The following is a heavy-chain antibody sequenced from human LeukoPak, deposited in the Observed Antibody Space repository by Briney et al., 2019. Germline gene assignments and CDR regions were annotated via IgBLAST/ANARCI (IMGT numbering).Heavy chain of an antibody. Sequence: SETLSLTCTISGGSTTGYFWSWIRQPPGKGLEWIGYIFFSGSTNYNPSLKSRVTISVDTSKNQFSLKLTSVTAADTAVYYCARGQAGWSRGFDYWGQGTLVTVSS. V-gene: IGHV4-59*01. J-gene: IGHJ4*02. D-gene: IGHD2-15*01. CDR3: ARGQAGWSRGFDY. CDR2: IFFSGST. CDR1: GGSTTGYF.